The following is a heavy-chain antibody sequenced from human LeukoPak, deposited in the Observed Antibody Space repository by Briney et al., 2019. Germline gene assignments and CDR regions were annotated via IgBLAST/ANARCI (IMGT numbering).Heavy chain of an antibody. D-gene: IGHD2-15*01. V-gene: IGHV1-2*02. Sequence: ASVKVSRKASGCTFSSYPISWVRQAPGQGPEWMGWINPNTGATKDAQNFQGRVTMTRDTSISTAYMESTRLRSDDTAVYYCARLGADCSDGTCYSDLKFDYWGQGTLVTVSS. CDR2: INPNTGAT. CDR1: GCTFSSYP. CDR3: ARLGADCSDGTCYSDLKFDY. J-gene: IGHJ4*02.